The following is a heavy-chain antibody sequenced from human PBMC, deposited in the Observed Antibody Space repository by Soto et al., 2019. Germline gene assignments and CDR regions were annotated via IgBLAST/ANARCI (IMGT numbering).Heavy chain of an antibody. V-gene: IGHV4-39*01. D-gene: IGHD4-4*01. Sequence: KTSETLSLTCTVSGGSISSSSYYWGWIRQPPGKGLEWIGSIYYSGSTYYNPSLKSRVTISVDTSKNQFSLKLSSVTAADTAVYYCASPPHDYSNYVGYAWGQGTLVTVSS. CDR3: ASPPHDYSNYVGYA. CDR1: GGSISSSSYY. CDR2: IYYSGST. J-gene: IGHJ5*02.